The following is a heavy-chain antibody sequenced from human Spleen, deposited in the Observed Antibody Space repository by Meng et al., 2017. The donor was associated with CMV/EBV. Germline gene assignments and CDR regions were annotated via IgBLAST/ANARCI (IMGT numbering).Heavy chain of an antibody. CDR2: INHSGST. CDR1: GGSFSGYY. CDR3: ARTHFYYGSGRNFDI. D-gene: IGHD3-10*01. Sequence: SETLSLTCAVYGGSFSGYYWSGIRQPPGKGLEWIGEINHSGSTNYNPSLKSRVTISVDTSKNQFSLKLSSVTAADTAVYYCARTHFYYGSGRNFDIWGQGTMVTVSS. J-gene: IGHJ3*02. V-gene: IGHV4-34*01.